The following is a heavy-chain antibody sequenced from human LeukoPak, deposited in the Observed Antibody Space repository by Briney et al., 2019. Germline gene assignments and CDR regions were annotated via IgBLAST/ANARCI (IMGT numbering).Heavy chain of an antibody. CDR1: GFTFSNAW. CDR2: IKSKTDGGTT. V-gene: IGHV3-15*01. D-gene: IGHD3-22*01. Sequence: GGSLRLSCAASGFTFSNAWMSWVRQAPGKGLEWVGRIKSKTDGGTTDYAAPVKGRFTISRDDSKNTLYLQMNSLKTEDTAVYYCTRHGGRDFYDSTEDAFDIWGQGTMVTVSS. CDR3: TRHGGRDFYDSTEDAFDI. J-gene: IGHJ3*02.